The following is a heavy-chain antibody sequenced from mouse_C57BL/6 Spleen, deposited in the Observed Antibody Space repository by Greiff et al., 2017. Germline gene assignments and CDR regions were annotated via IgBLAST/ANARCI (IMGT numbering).Heavy chain of an antibody. CDR2: ISNLAYSI. D-gene: IGHD1-1*01. CDR3: ARQATTVVADWYFDV. CDR1: GFTFSDYG. V-gene: IGHV5-15*01. J-gene: IGHJ1*03. Sequence: EVKLMESGGGLVQPGGSLKLSCAASGFTFSDYGMAWVRQAPRKGPEWVAFISNLAYSIYYADTVTGRFTISRENAKNTLYLEMSSLRAEDTAMYYCARQATTVVADWYFDVWGTGTTVTVSS.